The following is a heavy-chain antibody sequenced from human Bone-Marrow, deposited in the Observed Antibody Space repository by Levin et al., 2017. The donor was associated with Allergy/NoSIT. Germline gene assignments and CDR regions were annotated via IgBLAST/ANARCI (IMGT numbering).Heavy chain of an antibody. V-gene: IGHV3-7*01. CDR3: ARAYCSSTSCYQAFDT. CDR1: GFTFSSYW. CDR2: IKQDGSDK. J-gene: IGHJ3*02. Sequence: GGSLRLSCAASGFTFSSYWMSWVRQAPGKGLEWVANIKQDGSDKYYVDSVKGRFTISRDNAKNSLYLQMNSLRAEDTAVYYCARAYCSSTSCYQAFDTWGQGTMVTVSS. D-gene: IGHD2-2*01.